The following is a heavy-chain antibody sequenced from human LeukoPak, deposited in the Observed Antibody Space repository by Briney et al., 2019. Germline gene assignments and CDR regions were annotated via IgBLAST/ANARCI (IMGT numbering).Heavy chain of an antibody. V-gene: IGHV4-38-2*02. CDR1: GYSISSGYY. CDR2: IYHSGST. CDR3: ARVTGYRIEDYFDY. D-gene: IGHD6-13*01. Sequence: SETLSLTCTVSGYSISSGYYWGWIRQPPGKGLEWIGSIYHSGSTYYNPSLKSRVTISVETSKNEFSLKLRSVTAADTAVYYCARVTGYRIEDYFDYWGQGTLVTVSS. J-gene: IGHJ4*02.